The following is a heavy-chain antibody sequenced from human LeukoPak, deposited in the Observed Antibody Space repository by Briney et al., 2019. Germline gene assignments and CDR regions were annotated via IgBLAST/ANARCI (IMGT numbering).Heavy chain of an antibody. Sequence: GGSLRPSCGASGFTVSSNDMSWVRQAPGKGLEWVSVIYCGGRTFYADSVKGRFTISRDNSKNTLYLQMNSLRAEDTAVYYCAIYDSSGYYNYWGQGTLVTVSS. D-gene: IGHD3-22*01. CDR3: AIYDSSGYYNY. CDR2: IYCGGRT. V-gene: IGHV3-53*01. CDR1: GFTVSSND. J-gene: IGHJ4*02.